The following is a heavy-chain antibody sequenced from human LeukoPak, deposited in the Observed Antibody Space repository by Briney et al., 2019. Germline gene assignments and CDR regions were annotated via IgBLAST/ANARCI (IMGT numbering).Heavy chain of an antibody. CDR2: ISYDGSNK. D-gene: IGHD2-15*01. Sequence: PGGSLRLSCAASGFTFSSYAMHWVRQAPGKGLEWVAVISYDGSNKYYADSVKGRFTISRDNSKNTLYLQMHSLRAEDSAVYYCARPRNTGSASYGMDVWGQGTTVTVSS. CDR1: GFTFSSYA. J-gene: IGHJ6*02. CDR3: ARPRNTGSASYGMDV. V-gene: IGHV3-30-3*01.